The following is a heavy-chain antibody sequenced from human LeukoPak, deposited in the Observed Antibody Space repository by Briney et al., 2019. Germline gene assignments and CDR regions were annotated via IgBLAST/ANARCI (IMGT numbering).Heavy chain of an antibody. CDR1: GGSISSYY. J-gene: IGHJ5*02. CDR3: ARHGSHARNWLDP. V-gene: IGHV4-4*09. D-gene: IGHD5-24*01. Sequence: PSETLSLTCTVSGGSISSYYWSWIRQPPGKGLEWIGYIYTSGSTNYNPSLKSRVTISVDTSKNQFSLKLSSVTAADTAVYYCARHGSHARNWLDPWGQGTLVTVSS. CDR2: IYTSGST.